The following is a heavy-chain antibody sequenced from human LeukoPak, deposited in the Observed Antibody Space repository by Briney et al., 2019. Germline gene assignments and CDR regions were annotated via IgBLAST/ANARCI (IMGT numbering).Heavy chain of an antibody. D-gene: IGHD2-15*01. CDR1: GFAFSSYA. CDR3: AKDALYCSGGSCFGDLQS. Sequence: GGSLRLSCAASGFAFSSYAMNWVRQAPGKGLEWLSTISGSGGFTYYADSVKGRFTISRDNSKNTLYLLMNSLRAEDTALYYCAKDALYCSGGSCFGDLQSWGQGTLVTVSS. CDR2: ISGSGGFT. V-gene: IGHV3-23*01. J-gene: IGHJ5*02.